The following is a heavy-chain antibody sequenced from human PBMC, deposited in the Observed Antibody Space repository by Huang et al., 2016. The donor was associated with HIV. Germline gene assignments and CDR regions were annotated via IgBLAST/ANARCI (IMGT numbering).Heavy chain of an antibody. CDR2: ISGTSSNF. D-gene: IGHD3-22*01. J-gene: IGHJ4*02. CDR1: GFDFSKYS. Sequence: EVQLVESGGALVQPGGSLKLSCVVSGFDFSKYSMNWVRQAPGKGLEWVSFISGTSSNFYYADSVKCRFTISRDNAKNSVFLQMRSLRAEDTALYYCARTEMEYYYGSSGYYPDYWGQGTQVTVSS. V-gene: IGHV3-48*01. CDR3: ARTEMEYYYGSSGYYPDY.